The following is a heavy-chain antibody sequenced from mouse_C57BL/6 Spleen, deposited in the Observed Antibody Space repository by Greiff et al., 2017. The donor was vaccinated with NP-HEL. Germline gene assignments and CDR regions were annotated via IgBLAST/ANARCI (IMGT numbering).Heavy chain of an antibody. Sequence: VQLQQPGAELVKPGASVKMSCKASGYTFTSYWITWVKQRPGQGLEWIGDIYPGSGSTNYNEKFKSKATLTVDTSSSTAYMQLSSLTSEDSAVYYCARERGYYYGFDYWGQGTTLTVSS. V-gene: IGHV1-55*01. J-gene: IGHJ2*01. CDR3: ARERGYYYGFDY. CDR2: IYPGSGST. D-gene: IGHD1-1*01. CDR1: GYTFTSYW.